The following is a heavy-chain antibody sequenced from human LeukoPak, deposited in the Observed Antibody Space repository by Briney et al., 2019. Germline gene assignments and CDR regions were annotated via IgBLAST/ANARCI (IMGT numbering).Heavy chain of an antibody. CDR2: INHSGST. J-gene: IGHJ6*03. CDR1: GGSFSGYY. CDR3: ATGRGYCSSTSCYKRQYYYYYMDV. D-gene: IGHD2-2*01. Sequence: SETLSLTCAVYGGSFSGYYWSWIRQPPGKGLEWIGEINHSGSTNYNPSLKSRVTISVDTSKNQFSLKLSSVTAADTAVYYCATGRGYCSSTSCYKRQYYYYYMDVWGKGTTVTVSS. V-gene: IGHV4-34*01.